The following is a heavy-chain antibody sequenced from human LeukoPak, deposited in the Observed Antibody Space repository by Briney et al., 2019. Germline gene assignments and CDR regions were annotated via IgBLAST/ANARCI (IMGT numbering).Heavy chain of an antibody. CDR3: ARGLGGNSLNDGFDI. Sequence: GGSLRLSCAASGFTFSSYAMHWVRQAPGKGLEYVSSISTNGGRTYYANSVKGRFTISRANSKSTLYLQMGSLRAEDMAVYYCARGLGGNSLNDGFDIWGQGTMVTVSS. J-gene: IGHJ3*02. CDR1: GFTFSSYA. CDR2: ISTNGGRT. V-gene: IGHV3-64*01. D-gene: IGHD4-23*01.